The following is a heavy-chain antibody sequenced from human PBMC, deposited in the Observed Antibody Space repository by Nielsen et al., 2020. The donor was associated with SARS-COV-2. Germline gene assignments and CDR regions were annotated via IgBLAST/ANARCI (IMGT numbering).Heavy chain of an antibody. CDR3: ARAVAAAGSV. D-gene: IGHD6-13*01. V-gene: IGHV3-7*01. CDR2: IKQDGSQK. CDR1: GFTFSSYW. Sequence: LKISCAASGFTFSSYWMSWVRQAPGKGLEWVANIKQDGSQKYYVDSVKGRFTISRDNAKSSLYLQMNSLRAEDTAVYYCARAVAAAGSVWGQGTLVTVSS. J-gene: IGHJ4*02.